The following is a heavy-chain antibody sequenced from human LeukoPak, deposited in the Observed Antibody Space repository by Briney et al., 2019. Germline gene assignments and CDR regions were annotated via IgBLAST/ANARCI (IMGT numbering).Heavy chain of an antibody. J-gene: IGHJ3*02. Sequence: GESLKISCKGSGYSFTSYWIGWVRPAPGKGLEWVSAISGSGGSTYYADSVKGRFTISRDNSKNTLYLQMNSLRAEDTAVYYCAKVKIVVVPAAPLGDAFDIWGQGTMVTVSS. CDR3: AKVKIVVVPAAPLGDAFDI. D-gene: IGHD2-2*01. V-gene: IGHV3-23*01. CDR2: ISGSGGST. CDR1: GYSFTSYW.